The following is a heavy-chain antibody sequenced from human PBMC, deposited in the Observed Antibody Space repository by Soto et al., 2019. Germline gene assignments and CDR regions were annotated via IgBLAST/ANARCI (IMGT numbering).Heavy chain of an antibody. V-gene: IGHV1-69*12. CDR2: IIPIFGTA. Sequence: QVQLVQSGAEVKKPGSSVKVSCNASGGTFSSYAISWVRQAPGQGLEWMGGIIPIFGTANYAQTFQGRVTITADESTSTAYVELSSLRSADTAVYYCAHHKRNYYCVSGMDVWGQGTTVTVS. CDR1: GGTFSSYA. J-gene: IGHJ6*02. CDR3: AHHKRNYYCVSGMDV.